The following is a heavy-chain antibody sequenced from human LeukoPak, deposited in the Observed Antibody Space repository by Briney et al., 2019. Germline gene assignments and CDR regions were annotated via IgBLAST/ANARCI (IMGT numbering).Heavy chain of an antibody. D-gene: IGHD1-26*01. CDR2: IKQDGSEK. V-gene: IGHV3-7*01. CDR3: ARAGGTYYGIAFDI. Sequence: GGSLRLSCAASGFTFSSYWMSWVRQAPGKGLEWVANIKQDGSEKYYVDSVKGRFTIPRDNAKNSLYLQMNSLRAEDTAVYYCARAGGTYYGIAFDIWGQGTMVTVSS. CDR1: GFTFSSYW. J-gene: IGHJ3*02.